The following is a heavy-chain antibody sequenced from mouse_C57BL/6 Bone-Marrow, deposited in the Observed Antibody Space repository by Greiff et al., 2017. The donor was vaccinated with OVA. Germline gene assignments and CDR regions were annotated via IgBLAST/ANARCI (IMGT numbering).Heavy chain of an antibody. J-gene: IGHJ3*01. Sequence: QVHVKQSGAELVRPGASVTLSCKASGYTFTDYEMHWVKQTPVHGLEWIGAIDPETGGTAYNQKFKGKAILTADKSSSTAYMELRSLTSEDSAVYYCTSPDYYDYDGFAYWGQGTLVTVSA. CDR3: TSPDYYDYDGFAY. CDR1: GYTFTDYE. CDR2: IDPETGGT. D-gene: IGHD2-4*01. V-gene: IGHV1-15*01.